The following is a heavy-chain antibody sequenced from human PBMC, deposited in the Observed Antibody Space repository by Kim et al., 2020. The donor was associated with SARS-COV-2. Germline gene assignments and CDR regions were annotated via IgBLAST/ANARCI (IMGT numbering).Heavy chain of an antibody. V-gene: IGHV4-39*07. CDR3: ARDYPRILREMATFDH. CDR1: GASISSTFYY. CDR2: IYYNGST. D-gene: IGHD5-12*01. Sequence: SETLSLTCIVSGASISSTFYYWGWIRQPPGKGLEWIGSIYYNGSTYCNPSLKSRVTISVDTSKNQFSLRLTSVTAADTAVYYSARDYPRILREMATFDHWGQGTLVTVSS. J-gene: IGHJ4*02.